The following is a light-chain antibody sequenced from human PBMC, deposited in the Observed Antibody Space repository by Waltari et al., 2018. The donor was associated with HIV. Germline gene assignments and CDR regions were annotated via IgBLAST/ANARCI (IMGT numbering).Light chain of an antibody. J-gene: IGLJ1*01. CDR3: QAWDSSTYV. V-gene: IGLV3-1*01. Sequence: SYELTQPPSVSVSPGQTASITCSGDQLGDKYACWYQQKPGQSPVLVIYQDGKRPSGIPERFSGSNSGNTATLTISGTQAMDEADYYCQAWDSSTYVFGTGTKVTVL. CDR1: QLGDKY. CDR2: QDG.